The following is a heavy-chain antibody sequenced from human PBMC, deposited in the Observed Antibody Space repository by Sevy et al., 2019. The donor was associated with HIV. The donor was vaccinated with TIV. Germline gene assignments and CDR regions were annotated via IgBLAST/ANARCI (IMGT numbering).Heavy chain of an antibody. CDR3: ARDGGNSVKWYPLY. Sequence: GGSLRLSCAASGFAFSTHAMHWVRQSPGKGLEWMAVISSEGTETFYAASVEGRFTISRDNSKNTLSLQLNSLRPEDTATCYCARDGGNSVKWYPLYWGHGTLVTVSS. J-gene: IGHJ4*01. CDR2: ISSEGTET. CDR1: GFAFSTHA. D-gene: IGHD2-2*01. V-gene: IGHV3-30-3*01.